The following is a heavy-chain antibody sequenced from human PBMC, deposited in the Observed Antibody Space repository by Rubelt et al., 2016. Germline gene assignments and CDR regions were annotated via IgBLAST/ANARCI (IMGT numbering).Heavy chain of an antibody. CDR3: ARGSSSGWDIDY. CDR2: INPSSGGT. V-gene: IGHV1-2*06. J-gene: IGHJ4*02. D-gene: IGHD6-19*01. CDR1: GYTFTGYY. Sequence: QVQLVQSGAEVKKPGASVKVSCKASGYTFTGYYMHWVRQAPGQGLEWVGRINPSSGGTTYARKFTGRVTLTRETSIPTAYMELGRVRYDAAAVCYCARGSSSGWDIDYWGQGTLVTVSS.